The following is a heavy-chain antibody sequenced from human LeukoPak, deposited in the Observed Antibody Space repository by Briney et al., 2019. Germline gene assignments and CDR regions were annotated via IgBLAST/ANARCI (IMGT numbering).Heavy chain of an antibody. D-gene: IGHD1-26*01. J-gene: IGHJ4*02. Sequence: GGSLRLSCAASGFTFSSYWMSLVRQAPGKGLEWVATIKQDGSEKYYVDSVKGRFTISRDNAKNSLYLQMNSLRAEDTAVYYCARLSGEATVFDYWGQGTLVTVSS. V-gene: IGHV3-7*01. CDR1: GFTFSSYW. CDR2: IKQDGSEK. CDR3: ARLSGEATVFDY.